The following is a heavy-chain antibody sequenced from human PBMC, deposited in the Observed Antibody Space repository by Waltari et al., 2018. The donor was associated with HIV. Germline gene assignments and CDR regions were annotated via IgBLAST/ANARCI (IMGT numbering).Heavy chain of an antibody. Sequence: EVQLVESGGGLVQPGGSLRLSCAASGFTFYRYWMHWVRRAPGKGLVWVSRINNDGSSTNYADSVKGRFTISRDNAKNTLYLQMNSLRVEDTAVYYCARVQQDIAHYYGLDVWGQGTTVIVSS. CDR2: INNDGSST. CDR1: GFTFYRYW. CDR3: ARVQQDIAHYYGLDV. V-gene: IGHV3-74*01. J-gene: IGHJ6*02. D-gene: IGHD6-13*01.